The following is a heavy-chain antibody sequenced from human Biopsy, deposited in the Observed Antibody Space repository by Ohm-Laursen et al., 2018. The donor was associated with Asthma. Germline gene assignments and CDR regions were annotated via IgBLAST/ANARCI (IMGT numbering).Heavy chain of an antibody. D-gene: IGHD5-24*01. J-gene: IGHJ4*02. CDR3: ARVKDGYNFDY. CDR1: GGSISSSNW. CDR2: IYHSGST. V-gene: IGHV4-4*03. Sequence: PGTLSLTCAVSGGSISSSNWWSWVRQPPGKGLEWIGEIYHSGSTNHNPSLKSRVTISVDRSKNQFSLKLSSVTAADTAVYYCARVKDGYNFDYWGQGTLVTVSS.